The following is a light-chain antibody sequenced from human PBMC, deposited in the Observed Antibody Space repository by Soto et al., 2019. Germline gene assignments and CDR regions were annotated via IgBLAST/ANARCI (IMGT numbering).Light chain of an antibody. CDR3: QQYNNWPPMST. J-gene: IGKJ2*01. V-gene: IGKV3-15*01. CDR1: QNVGRN. Sequence: EIVMTQSPDTLSVSPWERATLSCRASQNVGRNVAWYQQRPGQAPRLLIHGTSTRAADLPARFSGSVSGTEFTLTINSLQPEDFVIYYCQQYNNWPPMSTFGQGTKLEMK. CDR2: GTS.